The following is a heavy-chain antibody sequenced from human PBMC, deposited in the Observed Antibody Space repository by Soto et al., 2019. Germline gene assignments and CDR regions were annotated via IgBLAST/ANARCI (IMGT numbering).Heavy chain of an antibody. CDR2: INHSGST. V-gene: IGHV4-34*01. Sequence: QVQLQQWGAGLLKPSETLSLTCAVYGGSFSGYYWSWIRQPPGKGLEWIGEINHSGSTNYNPSLKSRVTLSVDTSKNQFSLKLSSVTAADTAVYYCARGLRAAPGIRWFDPWGQGTLVTVSS. J-gene: IGHJ5*02. CDR1: GGSFSGYY. D-gene: IGHD6-13*01. CDR3: ARGLRAAPGIRWFDP.